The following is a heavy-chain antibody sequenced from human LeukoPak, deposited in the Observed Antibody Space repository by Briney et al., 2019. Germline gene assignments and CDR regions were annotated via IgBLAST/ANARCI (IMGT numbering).Heavy chain of an antibody. CDR3: ARGRGYCSSSSCYDFDY. CDR1: GYSFTTYW. V-gene: IGHV5-51*01. D-gene: IGHD2-2*01. CDR2: IYPGDSET. Sequence: GESLQISCKGSGYSFTTYWIGWVRQMPGKGLEWMGIIYPGDSETTYSPSFQGQVTISVDRSITTTYLQWSSLKASDTAMYYCARGRGYCSSSSCYDFDYWGQGTLVTVSS. J-gene: IGHJ4*02.